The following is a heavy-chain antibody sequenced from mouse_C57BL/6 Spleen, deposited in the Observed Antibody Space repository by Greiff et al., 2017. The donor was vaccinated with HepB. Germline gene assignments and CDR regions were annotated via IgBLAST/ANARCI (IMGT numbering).Heavy chain of an antibody. Sequence: EVQLQQSGPELVKPGASVKISCKASGYTFTDYYMNWVKQSHGKSLEWIGDINPNNGGTSYNQKFKGKATLTVDKSSSTAYMELRSLTSEDSAVYYCASGTGGSSYDYWGQGTTLTVSS. CDR2: INPNNGGT. V-gene: IGHV1-26*01. J-gene: IGHJ2*01. CDR3: ASGTGGSSYDY. D-gene: IGHD1-1*01. CDR1: GYTFTDYY.